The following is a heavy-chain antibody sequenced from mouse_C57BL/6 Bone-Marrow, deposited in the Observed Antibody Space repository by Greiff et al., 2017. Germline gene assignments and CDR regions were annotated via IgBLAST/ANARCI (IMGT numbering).Heavy chain of an antibody. CDR2: ISDGGSYT. V-gene: IGHV5-4*01. CDR3: ARKDYYGSSYAMDY. J-gene: IGHJ4*01. Sequence: EVQGVESGGGLVKPGGSLKLSCAASGFTFSSYAMSWVRQTPEKRLEWVATISDGGSYTYYPDNVKGRFTISRDNAKNNLYLQMSHLKSEDTAMYYCARKDYYGSSYAMDYWGQGTSVTVSS. CDR1: GFTFSSYA. D-gene: IGHD1-1*01.